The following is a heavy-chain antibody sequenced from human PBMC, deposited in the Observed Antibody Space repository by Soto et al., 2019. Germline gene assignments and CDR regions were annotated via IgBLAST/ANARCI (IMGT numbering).Heavy chain of an antibody. CDR2: IYYSGST. CDR1: GGSISSYY. J-gene: IGHJ3*02. D-gene: IGHD5-12*01. Sequence: SETLSLTCTVSGGSISSYYWSWIRQPPGEGLERIGYIYYSGSTNYNPSLKSRVTISVDTSKNQFSLKLSSVTAADTAVYYCARHGIVATIYDAFDIWGQGTMVTVSS. CDR3: ARHGIVATIYDAFDI. V-gene: IGHV4-59*01.